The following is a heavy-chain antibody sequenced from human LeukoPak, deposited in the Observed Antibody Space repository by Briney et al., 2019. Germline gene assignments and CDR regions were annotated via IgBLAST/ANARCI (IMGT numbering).Heavy chain of an antibody. CDR1: GFTFSSYA. D-gene: IGHD3-10*01. J-gene: IGHJ4*02. V-gene: IGHV3-23*01. CDR2: ISGSGGST. CDR3: VKGPQVRGVIVPDFDY. Sequence: PGASLRLSCAASGFTFSSYAMSWVRQAPGKGLEWVSAISGSGGSTYYADSVKGRFTISRDNSKNTLYLQMSSLRAEDTAVYYCVKGPQVRGVIVPDFDYWGQGTLVTVSS.